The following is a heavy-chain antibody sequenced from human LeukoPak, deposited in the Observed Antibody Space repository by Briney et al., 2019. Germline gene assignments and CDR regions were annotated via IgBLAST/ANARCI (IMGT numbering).Heavy chain of an antibody. J-gene: IGHJ4*02. Sequence: PGESLRLSCAASRFTFSSYGLNWVRQAPGKGLEWISYISTSSSTIYYADSVKGRFTISRDNAKNSLYLQMNSLRDEDTAVYYCARDGHGDYLFDYWGQGILVTVSS. CDR2: ISTSSSTI. V-gene: IGHV3-48*02. CDR3: ARDGHGDYLFDY. CDR1: RFTFSSYG. D-gene: IGHD4-17*01.